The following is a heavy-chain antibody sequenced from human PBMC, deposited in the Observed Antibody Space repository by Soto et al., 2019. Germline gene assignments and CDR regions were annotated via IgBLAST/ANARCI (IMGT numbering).Heavy chain of an antibody. CDR1: GGLISKYS. J-gene: IGHJ4*01. CDR3: ATIRVRGGPLRFED. Sequence: QVQLVQSGAEVRKPGSSVKVSCKTSGGLISKYSFNWVRQAPGQGLEWMGGVLPISGSTDYAQKFSGRLTITADRSTSTVDMELSRLRSDDTANYYCATIRVRGGPLRFEDGGQGMLISVSS. D-gene: IGHD5-12*01. V-gene: IGHV1-69*06. CDR2: VLPISGST.